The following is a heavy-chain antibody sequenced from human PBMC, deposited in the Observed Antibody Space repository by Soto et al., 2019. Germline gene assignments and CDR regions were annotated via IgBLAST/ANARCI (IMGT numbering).Heavy chain of an antibody. CDR3: ARGGTMVRGVIIDYFDY. Sequence: ASVKVSCKASGYTFTSYYMHWVRQAPGQGLEWMGIINPSGGSTSYAQKFQGRVTMARETSTGTVYMELSSLRSEDTAVYYCARGGTMVRGVIIDYFDYWGQGTLVTVSS. CDR1: GYTFTSYY. J-gene: IGHJ4*02. V-gene: IGHV1-46*01. CDR2: INPSGGST. D-gene: IGHD3-10*01.